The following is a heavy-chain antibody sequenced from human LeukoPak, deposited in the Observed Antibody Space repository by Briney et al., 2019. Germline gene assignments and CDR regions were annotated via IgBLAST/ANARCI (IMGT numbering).Heavy chain of an antibody. Sequence: SETLSLTCAVYGGSFSGYYWSWVRQPPAKGLEWIGEINHSGSTNYNPSLKSRVTISVDTSKNQFSLKLSSVTAADTAVYYCARGGLIPHDYGDPFDYWGQGTLVTVSS. CDR1: GGSFSGYY. J-gene: IGHJ4*02. CDR2: INHSGST. CDR3: ARGGLIPHDYGDPFDY. V-gene: IGHV4-34*01. D-gene: IGHD4-17*01.